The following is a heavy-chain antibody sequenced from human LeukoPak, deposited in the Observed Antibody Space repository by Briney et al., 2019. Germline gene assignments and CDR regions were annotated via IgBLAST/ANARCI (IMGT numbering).Heavy chain of an antibody. D-gene: IGHD3-10*01. CDR2: INHSGST. Sequence: SETLSLTCAVYGGSFSGYYWSWIRQPPGKGLEWIGEINHSGSTNYNPSLKSRVTISVDTSKNQFSLKLSSVTAADTAVYYCARGLRYSSGFYRAYFDYWGQGTLVTVSS. CDR1: GGSFSGYY. V-gene: IGHV4-34*01. CDR3: ARGLRYSSGFYRAYFDY. J-gene: IGHJ4*02.